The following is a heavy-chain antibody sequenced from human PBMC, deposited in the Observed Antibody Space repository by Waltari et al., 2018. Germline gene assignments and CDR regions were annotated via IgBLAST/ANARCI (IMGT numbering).Heavy chain of an antibody. V-gene: IGHV3-15*01. J-gene: IGHJ4*02. CDR2: MKTQRDGGGAT. Sequence: EVQLVESGGGLVNPGGSLRLSCAASGFTFSNTWMDWVRQAPGKGRELIARMKTQRDGGGATYYAAPVTGRFTVSRDDSKNMLYLQMSSLKTEDTAMYYCTTDQGDSYTFYSFDYWGQGTLVTVSS. D-gene: IGHD3-16*02. CDR1: GFTFSNTW. CDR3: TTDQGDSYTFYSFDY.